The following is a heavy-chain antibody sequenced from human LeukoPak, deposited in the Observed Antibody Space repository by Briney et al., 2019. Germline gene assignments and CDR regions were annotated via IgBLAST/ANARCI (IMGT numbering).Heavy chain of an antibody. J-gene: IGHJ4*02. CDR3: ARAHYPTYYYDSSGYYVTDY. CDR2: ISSSSSYI. Sequence: PGGSLRLSCAASGFTFSSYSMNWVRQAPGKGLEWVSSISSSSSYIYYADSVKGRFTISRDNAKNSLYLQMNSLRAEDTAVYYCARAHYPTYYYDSSGYYVTDYWGQGTLVTVSS. V-gene: IGHV3-21*01. CDR1: GFTFSSYS. D-gene: IGHD3-22*01.